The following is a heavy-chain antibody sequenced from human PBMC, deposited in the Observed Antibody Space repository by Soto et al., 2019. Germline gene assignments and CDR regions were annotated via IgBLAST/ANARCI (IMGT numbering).Heavy chain of an antibody. CDR3: ARDKENYDSSGYYPPYYYGMDV. V-gene: IGHV3-30-3*01. J-gene: IGHJ6*02. D-gene: IGHD3-22*01. CDR2: ISYDGSNK. CDR1: GFTFSSYA. Sequence: GGSLRLSCAASGFTFSSYAMHWVRQAPGKGLEWVAVISYDGSNKYYADSVKGRFTISRDNSKNTLYLQMNSLRAEDTAVYYCARDKENYDSSGYYPPYYYGMDVWGQGTTVTVSS.